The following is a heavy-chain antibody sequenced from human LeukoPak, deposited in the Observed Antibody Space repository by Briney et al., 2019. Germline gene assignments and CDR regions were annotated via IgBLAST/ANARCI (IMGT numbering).Heavy chain of an antibody. J-gene: IGHJ6*03. CDR2: ISGSGGST. D-gene: IGHD6-19*01. V-gene: IGHV3-23*01. CDR3: AKGNSSGWYYYYMDV. Sequence: PGGSLRLSCAASGFTFSNYAMSWVRQAPGKGLEWFSAISGSGGSTYYADSVKGRFTISRDNSKNTLYLQMNTLRAEDTAVYYCAKGNSSGWYYYYMDVWGKGTTVTVSS. CDR1: GFTFSNYA.